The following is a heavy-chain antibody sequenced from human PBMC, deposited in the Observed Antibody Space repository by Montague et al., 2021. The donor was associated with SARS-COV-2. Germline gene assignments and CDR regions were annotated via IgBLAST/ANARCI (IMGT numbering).Heavy chain of an antibody. V-gene: IGHV6-1*01. J-gene: IGHJ5*02. CDR1: GDSVSSNSGS. CDR2: TYYRSKWYN. Sequence: CAISGDSVSSNSGSWNWIRQSPSRGLEWLGRTYYRSKWYNYYSVSVKSRITINPDTSKNQFSLQLNSVTPEDTAMYYCTYHSGSYVWFDPWGQGILVIVSS. D-gene: IGHD1-26*01. CDR3: TYHSGSYVWFDP.